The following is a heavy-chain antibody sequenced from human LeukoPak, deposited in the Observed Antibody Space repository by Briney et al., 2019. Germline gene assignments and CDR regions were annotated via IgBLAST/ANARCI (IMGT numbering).Heavy chain of an antibody. Sequence: PGGSLRLSCAASGFTVSSNYMSWVRQAPGKGLEWVANIKQDGGEKYYVDSVKGRFTISRDNAKNSLYLQMNSLRAEDTAVYYCAELGITMIGGVWGKGTTVTISS. CDR1: GFTVSSNY. CDR2: IKQDGGEK. CDR3: AELGITMIGGV. V-gene: IGHV3-7*01. D-gene: IGHD3-10*02. J-gene: IGHJ6*04.